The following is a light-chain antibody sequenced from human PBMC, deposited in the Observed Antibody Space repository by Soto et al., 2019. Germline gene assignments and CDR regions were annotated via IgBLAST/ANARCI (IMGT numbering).Light chain of an antibody. V-gene: IGLV2-14*03. J-gene: IGLJ2*01. Sequence: QSALTQPASVSGSRGQSITISCTGTSSDVGGYNFVSWYQQHPGKAPKFIIYDVRNRPSGVSNRFSGSRSGNTASLTISGLQAEDEADYYCSSYTSSSTVIFGGGTKLTGL. CDR1: SSDVGGYNF. CDR3: SSYTSSSTVI. CDR2: DVR.